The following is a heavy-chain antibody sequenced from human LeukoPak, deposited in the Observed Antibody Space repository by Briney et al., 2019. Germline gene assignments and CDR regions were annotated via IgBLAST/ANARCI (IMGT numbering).Heavy chain of an antibody. J-gene: IGHJ3*02. CDR1: GGSISSSSYD. D-gene: IGHD2-2*01. CDR3: ARLNCSSTSCLGAFDI. Sequence: SETLSLTCTVSGGSISSSSYDWGWIREPPGKGLGWIGRIYYSGSTYYNPSLKSRFTISVDTSKNPFSLKLSSVTAADTAVYYCARLNCSSTSCLGAFDIWGQGTMVTVSS. V-gene: IGHV4-39*01. CDR2: IYYSGST.